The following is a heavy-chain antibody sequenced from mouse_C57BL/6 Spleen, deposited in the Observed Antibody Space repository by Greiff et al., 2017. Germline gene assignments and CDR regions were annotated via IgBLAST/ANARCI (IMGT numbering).Heavy chain of an antibody. CDR2: ISYDGSN. Sequence: EVQLQESGPGLVKPSQSLSLTCSVTGYSITSGYYWNWIRQFPGNKLEWMGYISYDGSNNYNPSLKNRISITRDTSKNQFFLKLNSVTTEDTATYYCARDGYYDYDERTWFAYWGQGTLVTVSA. J-gene: IGHJ3*01. CDR3: ARDGYYDYDERTWFAY. V-gene: IGHV3-6*01. CDR1: GYSITSGYY. D-gene: IGHD2-4*01.